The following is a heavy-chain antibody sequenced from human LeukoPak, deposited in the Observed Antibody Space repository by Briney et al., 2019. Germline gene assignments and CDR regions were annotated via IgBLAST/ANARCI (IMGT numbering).Heavy chain of an antibody. D-gene: IGHD1-14*01. J-gene: IGHJ6*02. V-gene: IGHV4-59*08. CDR2: IYYSGST. CDR3: ARHQSVQPFYYCYAMDV. CDR1: GGSISSYY. Sequence: SETLSLTCTVSGGSISSYYWSWIRQPPGKGLEWIGYIYYSGSTNYNPSLRSRVTISVDTSKNRFSLKLSSVTAADTAVYYCARHQSVQPFYYCYAMDVWGQGTTVTVSS.